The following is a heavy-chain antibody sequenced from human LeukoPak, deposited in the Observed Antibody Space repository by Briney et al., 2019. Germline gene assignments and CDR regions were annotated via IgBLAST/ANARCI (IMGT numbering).Heavy chain of an antibody. D-gene: IGHD3-22*01. CDR2: ISGSGGST. Sequence: GGSLRLSCAASGFTFTSYAMSWVRQAPGKGLEWVSAISGSGGSTYYADSVKGRFTISRDNSKNTLYLQMNSLRAEDTAVYYSAKDYYDSSGYPYYFDYWGQGTLVTVSS. CDR3: AKDYYDSSGYPYYFDY. J-gene: IGHJ4*02. V-gene: IGHV3-23*01. CDR1: GFTFTSYA.